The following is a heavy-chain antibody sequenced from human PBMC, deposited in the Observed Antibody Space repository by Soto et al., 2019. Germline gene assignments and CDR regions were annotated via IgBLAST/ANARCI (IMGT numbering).Heavy chain of an antibody. Sequence: QITLKESGPPLVKPTQTLTLTCTFSGFSLSTSGVGVGWIRQPPGKALEWLAIIYWDDEKRYSPSLKTRLTVTKDTSKNQVVLTMPNVDPVDTATYYCAHRAYFDSGKQFDYWGQGTLVSVSS. D-gene: IGHD3-10*01. V-gene: IGHV2-5*02. J-gene: IGHJ4*02. CDR2: IYWDDEK. CDR1: GFSLSTSGVG. CDR3: AHRAYFDSGKQFDY.